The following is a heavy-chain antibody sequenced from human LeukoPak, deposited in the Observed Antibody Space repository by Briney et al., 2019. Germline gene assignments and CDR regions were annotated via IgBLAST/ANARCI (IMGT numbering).Heavy chain of an antibody. CDR3: ARALIAVAASSH. D-gene: IGHD6-19*01. J-gene: IGHJ4*02. V-gene: IGHV3-30*04. CDR1: GFTFSMFA. Sequence: PGGSLRLSCAGSGFTFSMFAMHWVRQAPGKGLEWVAFISYDGRNEYYAESVKGRFTISRDNSKNTLYLQMNSLRPEDTAVYYCARALIAVAASSHWGQGTLVTVSS. CDR2: ISYDGRNE.